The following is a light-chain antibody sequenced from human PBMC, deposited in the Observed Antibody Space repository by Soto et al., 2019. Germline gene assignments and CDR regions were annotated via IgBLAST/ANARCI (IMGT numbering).Light chain of an antibody. CDR2: GAF. V-gene: IGKV3-11*01. CDR1: PSVTNF. CDR3: QQRNVWPPVT. Sequence: IVLTQSPANLSWSAWERATLSWRARPSVTNFLAWYQQKPGQAPRLLLYGAFNRATGIPARFIGSGSGTDFTLTISSLEPEDSAVYYCQQRNVWPPVTFGQGTRLEIK. J-gene: IGKJ5*01.